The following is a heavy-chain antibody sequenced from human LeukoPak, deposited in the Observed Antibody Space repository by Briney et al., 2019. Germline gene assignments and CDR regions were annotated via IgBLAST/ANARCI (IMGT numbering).Heavy chain of an antibody. V-gene: IGHV3-74*03. CDR1: GFTFSSYA. Sequence: GGSLRLSCAASGFTFSSYAMSWVRQAPGKGLVWVSRISDDGTYTANVDSVEGRFTISRDNVRNTLYLHMNSLRAEDTAVYHCASFGISWGSAYWGQGTLVTVSS. J-gene: IGHJ4*02. CDR3: ASFGISWGSAY. CDR2: ISDDGTYT. D-gene: IGHD2-21*01.